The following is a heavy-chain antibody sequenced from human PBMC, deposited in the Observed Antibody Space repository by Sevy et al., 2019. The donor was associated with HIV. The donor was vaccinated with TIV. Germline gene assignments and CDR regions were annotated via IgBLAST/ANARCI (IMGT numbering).Heavy chain of an antibody. CDR3: AKHKQGLPTGAFDI. Sequence: GGSLRLSCAASGFTFSSYAMSWVRQAPGKGLEWLSAISGSGGSTYYADSVKGRFTISRDNSKNRLYLQMNSLRAEDTATSYCAKHKQGLPTGAFDIWGQGTMVTVSS. V-gene: IGHV3-23*01. CDR2: ISGSGGST. D-gene: IGHD6-19*01. CDR1: GFTFSSYA. J-gene: IGHJ3*02.